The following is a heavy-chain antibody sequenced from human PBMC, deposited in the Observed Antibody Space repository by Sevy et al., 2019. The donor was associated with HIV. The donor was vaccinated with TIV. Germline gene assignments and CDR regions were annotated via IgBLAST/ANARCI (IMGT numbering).Heavy chain of an antibody. Sequence: GGSLRLSCAASGFTFTSYAMNWVRQAPGKGLEWVSGVSGSGGSTYYADSVKGRFSISRDNSRNTLYLQINTLRAEETAGYYCVKDVAYDNSYIDYWGQGTLVTVSS. J-gene: IGHJ4*02. CDR2: VSGSGGST. CDR3: VKDVAYDNSYIDY. V-gene: IGHV3-23*01. CDR1: GFTFTSYA. D-gene: IGHD3-22*01.